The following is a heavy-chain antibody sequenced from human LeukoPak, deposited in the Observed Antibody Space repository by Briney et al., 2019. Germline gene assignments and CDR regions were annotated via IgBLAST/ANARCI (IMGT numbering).Heavy chain of an antibody. V-gene: IGHV4-61*10. CDR1: SGSISSGSYC. CDR2: IHSSGST. D-gene: IGHD2-15*01. Sequence: SETLSLTCTVSSGSISSGSYCWSWIRQPAGKGLEWIGHIHSSGSTNYNPSLKSRVTISVDTSKNQFSLKLSSVTAADTAVYYCARSVEGYCSGGSCYSYYYYMDVWGQGTMVTVSS. CDR3: ARSVEGYCSGGSCYSYYYYMDV. J-gene: IGHJ6*03.